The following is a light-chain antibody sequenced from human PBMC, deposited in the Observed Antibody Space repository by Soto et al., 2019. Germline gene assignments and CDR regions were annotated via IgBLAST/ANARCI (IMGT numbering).Light chain of an antibody. CDR2: NNS. CDR1: QSIISS. CDR3: QDFAYPEWT. V-gene: IGKV3-11*01. J-gene: IGKJ1*01. Sequence: EIVLTQSPDTLSLFPGERATLSCRASQSIISSLAWYQQKPGQAPRVLIYNNSTRATGIPARFSGSGSGTDFTLTISSLEPEDFAVYYCQDFAYPEWTFGQGTKV.